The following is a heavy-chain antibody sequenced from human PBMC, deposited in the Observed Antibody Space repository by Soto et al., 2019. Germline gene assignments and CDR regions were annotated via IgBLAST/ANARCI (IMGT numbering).Heavy chain of an antibody. V-gene: IGHV1-18*04. D-gene: IGHD5-12*01. CDR1: GYTLTTYG. J-gene: IGHJ4*02. CDR2: ISAYNGNT. CDR3: ARYRGNYPDY. Sequence: GPSVKVSCKASGYTLTTYGITWVRQAPGQGLEWMGWISAYNGNTNYARKLQGRVTMTTDTSTSTAYMELRSLRSDDTAVYYCARYRGNYPDYWGQGTLVTVSS.